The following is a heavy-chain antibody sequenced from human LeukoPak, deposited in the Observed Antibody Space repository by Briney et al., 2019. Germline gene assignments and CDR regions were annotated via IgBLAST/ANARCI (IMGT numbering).Heavy chain of an antibody. CDR3: ARDPKGSGSHFYFDY. V-gene: IGHV1-46*01. CDR1: GCPLTNYY. Sequence: GSVKVYCKASGCPLTNYYMHWGGPATGKGLEWMGIINPSGGGTSHAQKFQGRVTMTRDTSTSTVYMELSSLRSEDTAVYYCARDPKGSGSHFYFDYWGQGTLVTVSS. CDR2: INPSGGGT. D-gene: IGHD1-26*01. J-gene: IGHJ4*02.